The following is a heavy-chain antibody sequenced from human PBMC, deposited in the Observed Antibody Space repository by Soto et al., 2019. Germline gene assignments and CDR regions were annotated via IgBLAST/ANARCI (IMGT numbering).Heavy chain of an antibody. CDR2: ISGSGGST. V-gene: IGHV3-23*01. CDR1: GFTFSSYA. D-gene: IGHD6-6*01. J-gene: IGHJ6*03. Sequence: GGSLRLSCAASGFTFSSYAMSWVRQAPGKGLEWVSAISGSGGSTYYADSVKGRFTISRGNSKNTLYLQMNSLRAEDTAVYYCAGSSSQGYYYMDVWGKGTTVTVSS. CDR3: AGSSSQGYYYMDV.